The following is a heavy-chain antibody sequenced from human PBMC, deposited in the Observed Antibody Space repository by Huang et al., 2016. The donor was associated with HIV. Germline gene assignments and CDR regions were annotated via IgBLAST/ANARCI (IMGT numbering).Heavy chain of an antibody. CDR3: AKASRGGFELDF. J-gene: IGHJ4*02. D-gene: IGHD5-12*01. V-gene: IGHV3-30*18. Sequence: QVQLVESGGAVVQPGRSLRLSCTASGFTFNRYGMHWVRQAPGKGLEWVAVVSADGNSKKYVDSVKGRFTISRDKTQNMLYLQINNLRGEDTALYHCAKASRGGFELDFWGQGTLVTVSS. CDR2: VSADGNSK. CDR1: GFTFNRYG.